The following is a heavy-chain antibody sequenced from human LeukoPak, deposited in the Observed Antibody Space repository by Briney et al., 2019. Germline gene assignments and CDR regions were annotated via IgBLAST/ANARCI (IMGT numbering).Heavy chain of an antibody. D-gene: IGHD1-20*01. CDR3: ARYNFGLTSILY. J-gene: IGHJ4*02. CDR1: GYSISSGYY. CDR2: IYHSGST. Sequence: SETLSLTCTVSGYSISSGYYWGWIRQPPGKGLEWIGSIYHSGSTYYNPSLKSRVTISVDTSKNQFSLKLSSVTAADTAVYYCARYNFGLTSILYWGQGTLVTVSS. V-gene: IGHV4-38-2*02.